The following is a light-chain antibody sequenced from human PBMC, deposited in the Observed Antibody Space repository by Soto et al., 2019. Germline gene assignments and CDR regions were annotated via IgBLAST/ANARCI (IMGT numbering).Light chain of an antibody. V-gene: IGKV1-12*01. CDR3: QQANSFPGT. CDR1: QHISTW. J-gene: IGKJ4*01. CDR2: AAS. Sequence: DIQMTQSPSSVSASVGDRVTITCRASQHISTWLTWYQQKPGKAPKLLIYAASTLQSGVPSRFSGSGSGTDFTLTISGLQPEDLATYYCQQANSFPGTFGGGTKVEIK.